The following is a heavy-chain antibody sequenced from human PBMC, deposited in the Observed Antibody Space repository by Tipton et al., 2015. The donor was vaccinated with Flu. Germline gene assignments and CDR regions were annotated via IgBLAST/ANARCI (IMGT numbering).Heavy chain of an antibody. J-gene: IGHJ5*02. V-gene: IGHV3-30*02. CDR1: RFTFSSYG. CDR2: IKNDGTET. CDR3: AKDSRFRGYSYGHGGWFDP. D-gene: IGHD5-18*01. Sequence: SLRLSCAASRFTFSSYGMHWVRQAPGRGLEWVALIKNDGTETYYADSVKGRFTISRDNSKYTLYLHMNSLRDDETAVYYCAKDSRFRGYSYGHGGWFDPWGQGTLVTVSS.